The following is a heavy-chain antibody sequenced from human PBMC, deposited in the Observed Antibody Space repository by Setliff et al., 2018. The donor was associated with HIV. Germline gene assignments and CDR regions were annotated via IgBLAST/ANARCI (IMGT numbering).Heavy chain of an antibody. D-gene: IGHD3-9*01. CDR3: VRLNDVLTGFYNQGDS. CDR1: GGSIRSNAYY. Sequence: PSETLSLTCSVSGGSIRSNAYYWGWIRQPPGKGLEWIGSIFYSGSTYYNPSLKSRLTISVDTSKNQFSLRLSSVTAADTAVYYCVRLNDVLTGFYNQGDSRGQGTLVTSPQ. CDR2: IFYSGST. J-gene: IGHJ4*02. V-gene: IGHV4-39*01.